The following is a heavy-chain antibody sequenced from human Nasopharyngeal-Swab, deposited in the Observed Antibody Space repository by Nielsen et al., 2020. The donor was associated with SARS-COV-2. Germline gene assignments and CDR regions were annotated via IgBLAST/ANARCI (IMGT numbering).Heavy chain of an antibody. J-gene: IGHJ4*02. CDR3: ADPPFSEY. Sequence: GVLKISCAASGFTFSSYWMSWVRQAPGKGLEWVANIKQDGSEKYYVDSVKGRFTISRDNAKNSLYLQMNSLRAEDTAVYYCADPPFSEYWGQGTLVTVSS. V-gene: IGHV3-7*05. CDR1: GFTFSSYW. CDR2: IKQDGSEK.